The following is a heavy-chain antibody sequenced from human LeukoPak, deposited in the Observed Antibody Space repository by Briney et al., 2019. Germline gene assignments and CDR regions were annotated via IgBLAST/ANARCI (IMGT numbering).Heavy chain of an antibody. CDR2: IYYSGST. J-gene: IGHJ4*02. D-gene: IGHD5-18*01. Sequence: SETLSLTCTVSGGSISSSSYYWGWIRQPPGKGLEWIGSIYYSGSTYYNPSLKSRVTIFVDTSKNQFSLKLSSVTAADTAVYYCARENDRYGRIDYWGQGTQVTVSS. V-gene: IGHV4-39*07. CDR3: ARENDRYGRIDY. CDR1: GGSISSSSYY.